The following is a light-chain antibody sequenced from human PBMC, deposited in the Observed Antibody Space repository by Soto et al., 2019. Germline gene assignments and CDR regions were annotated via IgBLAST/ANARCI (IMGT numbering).Light chain of an antibody. J-gene: IGLJ1*01. Sequence: QSALTQPRSVSGSHGQSVTISCTGTSSDVGGYGYVSWYQQHPGKAPKLMIYDVYNRPSGVPDRVSGSKSGNTASLTISGLQAEDEAVYYCCSYAGSSTFYVFGTGTKLTVL. CDR1: SSDVGGYGY. CDR3: CSYAGSSTFYV. CDR2: DVY. V-gene: IGLV2-11*01.